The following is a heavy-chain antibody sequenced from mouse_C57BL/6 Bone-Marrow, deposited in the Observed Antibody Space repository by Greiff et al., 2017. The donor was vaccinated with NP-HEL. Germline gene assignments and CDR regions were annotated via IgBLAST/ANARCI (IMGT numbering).Heavy chain of an antibody. CDR2: IRLKSDNYAT. CDR1: GFTFSNYW. J-gene: IGHJ3*01. V-gene: IGHV6-3*01. Sequence: EVKVEESGGGLVQPGGSMKLSCVASGFTFSNYWMNWVRQSPEKGLEWVAQIRLKSDNYATHYAESVKGRFTISRDDSKSSVYLQMNNLRAEDTGIYYCTGGGYYRFAYWGQGTLVTVSA. CDR3: TGGGYYRFAY. D-gene: IGHD2-3*01.